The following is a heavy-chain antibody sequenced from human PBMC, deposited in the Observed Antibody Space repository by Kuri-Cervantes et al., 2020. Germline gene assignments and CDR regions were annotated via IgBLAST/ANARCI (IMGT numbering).Heavy chain of an antibody. CDR3: ARAVAVAGMGPQFDY. J-gene: IGHJ4*02. CDR1: GFTFSSYA. V-gene: IGHV3-7*01. Sequence: GESLKISCAASGFTFSSYAMSWVRQAPGKGLEWVANIKQDGSEKYYVDSVKGRFTISRDNAKNSLYLQMNSLRAEDTAVYYCARAVAVAGMGPQFDYWGQGTLVTVSS. D-gene: IGHD6-19*01. CDR2: IKQDGSEK.